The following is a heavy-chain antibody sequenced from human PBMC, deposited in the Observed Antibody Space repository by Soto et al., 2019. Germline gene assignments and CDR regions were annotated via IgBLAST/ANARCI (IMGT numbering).Heavy chain of an antibody. CDR3: ARGYTRGWTFDF. CDR1: GCNFTTYV. J-gene: IGHJ4*02. Sequence: QVQLVQSGAEVKQPGASASVSCQASGCNFTTYVVHWLRQAPGQGHEWLGWINCGSGNTVYSQKYQGRVTFTRDTSARTAYMDLTSLTSGDTAVYYCARGYTRGWTFDFWGRGTLVTVSS. V-gene: IGHV1-3*01. CDR2: INCGSGNT. D-gene: IGHD6-19*01.